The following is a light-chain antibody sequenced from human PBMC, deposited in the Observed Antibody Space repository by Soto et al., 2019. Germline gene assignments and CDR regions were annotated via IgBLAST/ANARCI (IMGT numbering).Light chain of an antibody. CDR1: SSDVGAYNF. CDR2: EVT. J-gene: IGLJ1*01. V-gene: IGLV2-14*01. CDR3: SSYTTSAPYV. Sequence: QSALTQPASVSGSPGQSITISCTGTSSDVGAYNFVSWYQHHPGRAPKLIIYEVTIRPSGVSNRFSSSKSGNTASLTISGLQAEDEADYYCSSYTTSAPYVFGSGTKLTVL.